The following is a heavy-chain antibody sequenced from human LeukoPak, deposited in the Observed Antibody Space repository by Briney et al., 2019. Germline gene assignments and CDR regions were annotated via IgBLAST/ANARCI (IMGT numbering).Heavy chain of an antibody. D-gene: IGHD6-19*01. CDR2: IYYSGST. CDR3: ASNKGQWLFSD. Sequence: NTSETLSLTCTVSGGSISSGDYYWSWIRQPPGKGLEWIGYIYYSGSTYYNPSLKSRVTISVDTSKNQFSLRLSSVTAADTAVYYCASNKGQWLFSDWGQGTLVTVSS. V-gene: IGHV4-30-4*01. J-gene: IGHJ4*02. CDR1: GGSISSGDYY.